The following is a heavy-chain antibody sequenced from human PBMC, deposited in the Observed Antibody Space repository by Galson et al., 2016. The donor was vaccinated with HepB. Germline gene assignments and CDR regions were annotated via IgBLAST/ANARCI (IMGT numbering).Heavy chain of an antibody. CDR3: AKDRVYAAVNWFDP. CDR2: ISSNGGST. D-gene: IGHD5/OR15-5a*01. V-gene: IGHV3-64*04. J-gene: IGHJ5*02. Sequence: SLRLSCAASGFTFSSYAMHWVRQAPGKGLEYVSAISSNGGSTYYADSVKGRFTISRDNSKNTLYLQMNSLRAEDTAVYYCAKDRVYAAVNWFDPWGQGTLVTVSS. CDR1: GFTFSSYA.